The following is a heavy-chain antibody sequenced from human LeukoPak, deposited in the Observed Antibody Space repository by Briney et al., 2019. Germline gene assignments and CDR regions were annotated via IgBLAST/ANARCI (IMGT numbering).Heavy chain of an antibody. CDR1: GFTFRTYA. Sequence: GGSLRLSCAASGFTFRTYAMSWVRQAPGKGLEWVSGISDSGDGTYYAESVKGRFTISRDNSKNTLYLQMNSLRAEDTAVYYCAKDRRPRRIAAAPFDYWGQGTLVTVSS. CDR2: ISDSGDGT. J-gene: IGHJ4*02. V-gene: IGHV3-23*01. CDR3: AKDRRPRRIAAAPFDY. D-gene: IGHD6-13*01.